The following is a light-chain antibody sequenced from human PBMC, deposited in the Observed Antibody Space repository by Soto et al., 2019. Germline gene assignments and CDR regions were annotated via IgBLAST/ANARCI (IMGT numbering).Light chain of an antibody. J-gene: IGLJ2*01. Sequence: QSALTQPASVSGSPGQSITISCTGTSSDVGGYNYVSWYQQHPGKAPKLMMYDVSNRPSGVSNRFSGSKSGNTASLTISGLQAEDEAYYYCSSYTTSGSLVFGGGTTLTVL. V-gene: IGLV2-14*01. CDR2: DVS. CDR1: SSDVGGYNY. CDR3: SSYTTSGSLV.